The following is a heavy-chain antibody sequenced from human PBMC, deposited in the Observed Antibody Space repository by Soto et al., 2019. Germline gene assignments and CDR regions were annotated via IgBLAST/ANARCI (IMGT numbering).Heavy chain of an antibody. V-gene: IGHV1-8*01. J-gene: IGHJ1*01. CDR1: GYTFTTYD. CDR3: ARGRAPGGDYRSYFHH. Sequence: QVQLVQSGADVKKPGASVKVSCKASGYTFTTYDINWVRQAAGQGLEWMGWMNPNSGNTGYAHKFQGSVIMTRNTSTSTGYMELSGLTSADTAVYFCARGRAPGGDYRSYFHHWGQGTLVTVSS. CDR2: MNPNSGNT. D-gene: IGHD4-4*01.